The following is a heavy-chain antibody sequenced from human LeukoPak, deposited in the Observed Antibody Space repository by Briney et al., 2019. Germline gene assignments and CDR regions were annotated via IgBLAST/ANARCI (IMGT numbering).Heavy chain of an antibody. CDR1: GGSISSYY. Sequence: SETLSLTCTVSGGSISSYYWGWIRQPPGKGLEWIGYIYYSGSTNYNPSLKSRVTISVDTSKNQFSLKLSSVTAADTAVYYCARAPGGVYAHNWFDPWGQGTLVTVSS. J-gene: IGHJ5*02. CDR3: ARAPGGVYAHNWFDP. V-gene: IGHV4-59*01. D-gene: IGHD2-8*01. CDR2: IYYSGST.